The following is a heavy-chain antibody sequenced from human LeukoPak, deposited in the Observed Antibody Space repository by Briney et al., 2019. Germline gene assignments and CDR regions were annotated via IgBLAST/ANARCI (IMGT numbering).Heavy chain of an antibody. D-gene: IGHD3-9*01. CDR3: ASDTIPRLVIIGFDY. CDR1: GYTFTGYY. V-gene: IGHV1-2*02. CDR2: INPNSGGT. J-gene: IGHJ4*02. Sequence: GASVKVSCKASGYTFTGYYMHWVRQAPGQGLEWMGWINPNSGGTNYAQKFQGRVTMTRDTSISTAYMELSRLRSDDTAVYYCASDTIPRLVIIGFDYWGQGTLVTVSS.